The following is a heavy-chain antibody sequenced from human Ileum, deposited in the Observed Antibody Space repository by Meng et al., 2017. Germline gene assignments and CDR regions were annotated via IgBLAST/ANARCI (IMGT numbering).Heavy chain of an antibody. V-gene: IGHV4-59*01. Sequence: QVQLQQSGPGLVKPSETLYLTCSVPGASITNYYGSWIRQPPGKALEWIGYVYYSGRTTYNPSLKSRVTISVDTSKNHFSLELVSVTAADTAVYYCATYDFWSASPTNAFDSWGQGTLVTVSS. CDR2: VYYSGRT. J-gene: IGHJ4*02. D-gene: IGHD3-3*01. CDR1: GASITNYY. CDR3: ATYDFWSASPTNAFDS.